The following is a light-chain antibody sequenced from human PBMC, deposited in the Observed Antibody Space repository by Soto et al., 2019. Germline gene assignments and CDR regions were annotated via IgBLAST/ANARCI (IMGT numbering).Light chain of an antibody. CDR2: EVS. CDR3: SSYTSGTTVI. V-gene: IGLV2-14*01. J-gene: IGLJ2*01. Sequence: QSALTQPASVSGSPGQSITISCTGSSSDIGGYNYVSWYQHHPGKAPKLMIYEVSDRPSGVSNRFSGSKSGNTASLTISGLQAEDDGDYYCSSYTSGTTVIFGGGTKLTVL. CDR1: SSDIGGYNY.